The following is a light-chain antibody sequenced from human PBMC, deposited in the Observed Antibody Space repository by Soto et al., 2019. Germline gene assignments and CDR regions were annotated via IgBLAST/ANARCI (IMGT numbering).Light chain of an antibody. CDR2: GAS. Sequence: EIVMTQSPATLSVTPGERVTLSCRASQSVSSNLAWYQQKPGQAPRLPIYGASTRVTGIPARFSGSGSGTDFTLTISRVAPEDFAVYYCQQYDDWPETFGQGTKVDI. CDR3: QQYDDWPET. CDR1: QSVSSN. J-gene: IGKJ1*01. V-gene: IGKV3D-15*01.